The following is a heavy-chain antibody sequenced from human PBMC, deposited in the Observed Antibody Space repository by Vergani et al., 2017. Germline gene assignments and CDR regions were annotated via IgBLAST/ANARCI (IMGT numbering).Heavy chain of an antibody. J-gene: IGHJ4*02. V-gene: IGHV3-30*01. CDR2: ISYDGSNK. CDR3: AREYSVAGSGSPIVRXFDY. Sequence: QVQLVESGGGVVQPGRSLRLSCAASGFTFSSYAMHWVRPAPGKGLEWVAVISYDGSNKYYADSVKGRFTISRDNAKNTLYLQMNSLRAEDTAVYYCAREYSVAGSGSPIVRXFDYWGQGTLVTVSS. CDR1: GFTFSSYA. D-gene: IGHD3-10*01.